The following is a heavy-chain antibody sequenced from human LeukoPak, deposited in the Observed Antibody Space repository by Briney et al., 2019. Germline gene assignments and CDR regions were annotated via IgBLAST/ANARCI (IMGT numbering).Heavy chain of an antibody. J-gene: IGHJ4*02. Sequence: KPSETLSLTCAVYGGSFSGYYWSWIRQPPGKGLEWIGEINHSGSTNYNPSLKSRVTISVDTSKNQFSLKLSSVTAADTAVYYCARSRPYYDSSGYYYGFDYWGQGTLVTVSS. D-gene: IGHD3-22*01. CDR3: ARSRPYYDSSGYYYGFDY. CDR1: GGSFSGYY. CDR2: INHSGST. V-gene: IGHV4-34*01.